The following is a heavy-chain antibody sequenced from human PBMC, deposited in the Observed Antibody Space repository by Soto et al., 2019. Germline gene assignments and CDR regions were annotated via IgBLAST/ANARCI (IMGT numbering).Heavy chain of an antibody. J-gene: IGHJ4*02. V-gene: IGHV3-53*01. CDR1: GITVSSNY. D-gene: IGHD3-16*01. CDR3: ARVRGGWGGYFDY. Sequence: PGGSLRLSCAASGITVSSNYMSWVRQAPGKGLEWVSVIYTDGSTYYADSVKGRFTISRDNSKNTLYLQMNSLRAEDTAVYYCARVRGGWGGYFDYWGQGTQVTVSS. CDR2: IYTDGST.